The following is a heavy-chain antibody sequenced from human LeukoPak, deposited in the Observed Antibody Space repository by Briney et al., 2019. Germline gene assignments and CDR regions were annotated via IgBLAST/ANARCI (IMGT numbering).Heavy chain of an antibody. V-gene: IGHV3-30*02. CDR2: IRYDGSNK. Sequence: PGGSLRLSCAASGFTFSSHGMHWVRQAPGKGLEWVAFIRYDGSNKYYAGSVKGRFTTSRDNSKNTLYLQMNILRAEDTAVYYCAKPWYYDSSGSPYYMDVWGKGTTVTVSS. D-gene: IGHD3-22*01. CDR3: AKPWYYDSSGSPYYMDV. CDR1: GFTFSSHG. J-gene: IGHJ6*03.